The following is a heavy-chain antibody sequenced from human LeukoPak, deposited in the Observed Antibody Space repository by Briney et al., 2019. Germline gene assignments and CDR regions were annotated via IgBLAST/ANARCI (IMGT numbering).Heavy chain of an antibody. J-gene: IGHJ3*02. D-gene: IGHD3-10*01. CDR3: ARILAARWLGYAVDI. CDR1: GYSISSGYY. CDR2: IYHSGST. Sequence: SETLSLTCAVSGYSISSGYYWGWIRQPPGKGLEWIGTIYHSGSTYYTPSLKSRVTISVDTSKNHFSLKLSSVTAADTAVYYCARILAARWLGYAVDIWGQGTMVTVSS. V-gene: IGHV4-38-2*01.